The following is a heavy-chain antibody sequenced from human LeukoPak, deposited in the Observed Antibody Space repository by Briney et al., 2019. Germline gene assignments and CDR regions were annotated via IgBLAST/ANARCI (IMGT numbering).Heavy chain of an antibody. V-gene: IGHV4-4*07. CDR3: ARFGYYDSSGYYFDY. CDR2: IYTSGGT. D-gene: IGHD3-22*01. CDR1: GGSISSYY. Sequence: SETLSLTCTVSGGSISSYYWSWIRQPAGKELEWIGRIYTSGGTNYNPSLKSRVTMSVDTSKNQFSLKLSSVTAADTAVYYCARFGYYDSSGYYFDYWGQGTLVTVSS. J-gene: IGHJ4*02.